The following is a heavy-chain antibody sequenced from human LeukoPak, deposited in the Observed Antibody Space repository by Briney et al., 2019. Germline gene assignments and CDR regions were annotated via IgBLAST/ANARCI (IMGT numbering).Heavy chain of an antibody. CDR2: ISGSGGST. CDR1: GFTFTSYA. V-gene: IGHV3-23*01. D-gene: IGHD2-8*01. Sequence: GGSLRLSCAASGFTFTSYALSWVRQAPGKGLEWVSSISGSGGSTYYADSVKGRFTISRDSSKSTLYLQMNSLRAEDTAVYYCAKDLPNPGTSRHFQYWGQGTLVTVSS. J-gene: IGHJ1*01. CDR3: AKDLPNPGTSRHFQY.